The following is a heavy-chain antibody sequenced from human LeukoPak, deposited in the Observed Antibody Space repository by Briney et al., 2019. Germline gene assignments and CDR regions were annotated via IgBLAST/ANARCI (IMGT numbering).Heavy chain of an antibody. Sequence: ASVKVSCKVSGYTLTELSMHWVRQAPGKGLEWRGGFDPEDGETLYAQKFQGRVTMTEDTSTDTTYMELSSLRSEDAAVYYCATVKTYYNSGSFLWYFDYWGQGTLVTVSS. CDR3: ATVKTYYNSGSFLWYFDY. J-gene: IGHJ4*02. D-gene: IGHD3-10*01. CDR2: FDPEDGET. CDR1: GYTLTELS. V-gene: IGHV1-24*01.